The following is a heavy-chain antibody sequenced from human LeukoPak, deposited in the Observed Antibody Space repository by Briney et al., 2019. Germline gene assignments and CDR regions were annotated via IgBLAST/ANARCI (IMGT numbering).Heavy chain of an antibody. J-gene: IGHJ6*02. D-gene: IGHD6-19*01. Sequence: PGGSLRLSCAACGFTFSFYSMSWVRQAPGKGLEWVSYISSSSSDIYYADSVKGRFTISRDSAKNSLSLQMINLRGEDTAVYYCARSMAGAESSGNSFSHYYYYAMDVWGQGTTVTLSS. CDR3: ARSMAGAESSGNSFSHYYYYAMDV. CDR1: GFTFSFYS. V-gene: IGHV3-21*01. CDR2: ISSSSSDI.